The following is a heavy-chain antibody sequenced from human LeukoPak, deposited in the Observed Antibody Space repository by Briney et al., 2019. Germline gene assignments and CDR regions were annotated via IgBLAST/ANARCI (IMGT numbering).Heavy chain of an antibody. CDR2: IHYTGSA. CDR3: ARSRYGSIYYFDY. Sequence: PSETLSLTCTFSGHSISSFYWTWIRQPPGQRLDWIGYIHYTGSANYNPSLKSRVTISVDTSQNQFSLQLPSVTAADTAVYYCARSRYGSIYYFDYWGQGTLVTVSS. CDR1: GHSISSFY. J-gene: IGHJ4*02. D-gene: IGHD3-10*01. V-gene: IGHV4-59*12.